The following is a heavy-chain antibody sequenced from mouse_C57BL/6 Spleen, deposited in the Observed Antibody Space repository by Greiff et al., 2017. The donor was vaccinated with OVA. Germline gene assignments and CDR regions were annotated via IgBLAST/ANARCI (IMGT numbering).Heavy chain of an antibody. CDR2: ISSGGSYT. D-gene: IGHD2-1*01. CDR1: GFTFSSYG. J-gene: IGHJ4*01. CDR3: ARPFYFRAMDY. V-gene: IGHV5-6*02. Sequence: DVKLVESGGDLVKPGGSLKLSCAASGFTFSSYGMSWVSQTPDKRLEWVATISSGGSYTYYPDSVKGRFTISRDNAKNTLYLQMSSLKSEETAMYYCARPFYFRAMDYWGQGTSVTVSS.